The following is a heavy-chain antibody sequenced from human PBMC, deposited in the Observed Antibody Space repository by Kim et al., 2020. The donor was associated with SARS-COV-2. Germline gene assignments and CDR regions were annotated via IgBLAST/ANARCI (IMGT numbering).Heavy chain of an antibody. J-gene: IGHJ4*02. D-gene: IGHD2-8*01. CDR3: ASGARMLDNFDY. V-gene: IGHV3-30*01. Sequence: SYADSVKGRFTNSRDNSKNTLYLQMNSLRAEDTAVYYCASGARMLDNFDYWGQGTLVTVSS.